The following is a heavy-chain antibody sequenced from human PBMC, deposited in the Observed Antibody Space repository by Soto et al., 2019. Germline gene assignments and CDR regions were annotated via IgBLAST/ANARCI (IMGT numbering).Heavy chain of an antibody. Sequence: QVQLVESGGGVVQPGRSLRLSCAASGFTFSSYGMHWVRQAPGKGLEWVAVIWYDGSNKYYADSVKGRFTISRDNSKNTQYLQMNSLRAEDTAVYYCARGNGGNSLFDYWGQGTLVTVSS. J-gene: IGHJ4*02. CDR1: GFTFSSYG. CDR2: IWYDGSNK. V-gene: IGHV3-33*01. CDR3: ARGNGGNSLFDY. D-gene: IGHD2-15*01.